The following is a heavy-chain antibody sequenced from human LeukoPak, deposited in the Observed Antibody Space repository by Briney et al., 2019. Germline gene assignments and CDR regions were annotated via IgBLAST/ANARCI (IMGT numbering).Heavy chain of an antibody. J-gene: IGHJ4*02. V-gene: IGHV1-3*01. CDR3: ARSNGYSYGWAFDY. D-gene: IGHD5-18*01. CDR1: GYTFASYA. Sequence: GASVKVSCKASGYTFASYAMHWVRQAPGQRLEWMGWINAGNGNTKYSQKFQGRVTITRDTSASTAYMELSSLRSEDTAVYYCARSNGYSYGWAFDYWGQGTLVTVSS. CDR2: INAGNGNT.